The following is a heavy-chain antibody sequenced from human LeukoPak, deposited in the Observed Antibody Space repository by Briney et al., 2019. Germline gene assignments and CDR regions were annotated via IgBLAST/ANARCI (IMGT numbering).Heavy chain of an antibody. Sequence: ASVKVSCKASGYTFTSYGMSWVRQAPGQGLEWMGWINPNSGGTNYAQKFQGRVTMTRDTSISTAYMELSRLRSDDTAVYYCARDRSIAVAGFDYWGQGTLVTVSS. J-gene: IGHJ4*02. CDR1: GYTFTSYG. CDR2: INPNSGGT. V-gene: IGHV1-2*02. CDR3: ARDRSIAVAGFDY. D-gene: IGHD6-19*01.